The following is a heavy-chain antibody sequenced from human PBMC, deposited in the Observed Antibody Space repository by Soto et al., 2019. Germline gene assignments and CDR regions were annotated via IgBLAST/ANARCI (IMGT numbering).Heavy chain of an antibody. CDR1: GGSISSGGYY. J-gene: IGHJ4*02. Sequence: SETLSLTCTVSGGSISSGGYYWSWIRQPPGKGLEWIGYIYYSGSTYYNPSLKSRVTISVDTSKNQFSLKLSSVTAADTAVYYCARVARRDGYNVDYWGQGTLVTVSS. CDR3: ARVARRDGYNVDY. CDR2: IYYSGST. D-gene: IGHD5-12*01. V-gene: IGHV4-30-4*01.